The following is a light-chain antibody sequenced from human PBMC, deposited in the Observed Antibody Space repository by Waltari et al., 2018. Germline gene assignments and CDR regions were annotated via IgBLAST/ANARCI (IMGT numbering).Light chain of an antibody. J-gene: IGLJ1*01. Sequence: QSVLTPPPAASGTPGQRVTISCSGSRSNIGTNLVYWYQQFPETAPKLLIYRNYGRPSGLPGRFSGARSGPSAALAISGLRSEEEDYYYWATSDDRLSGYVFGPGPKVSVL. V-gene: IGLV1-47*01. CDR1: RSNIGTNL. CDR3: ATSDDRLSGYV. CDR2: RNY.